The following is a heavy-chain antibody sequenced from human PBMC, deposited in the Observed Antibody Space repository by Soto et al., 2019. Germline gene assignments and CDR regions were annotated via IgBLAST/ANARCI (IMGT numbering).Heavy chain of an antibody. CDR2: IYYSGST. V-gene: IGHV4-31*03. CDR3: ARDASPGRVDYGDPTP. CDR1: GGSISSGGYY. D-gene: IGHD4-17*01. J-gene: IGHJ5*02. Sequence: QVQLQESGPGLVKPSQTPSLTCTVSGGSISSGGYYWSWIRQHPGKGLEWIGYIYYSGSTYYNPSLKSRVTISVDTSKNQFSLKLSSVTAADTAVYYCARDASPGRVDYGDPTPWGQGTLVTVSS.